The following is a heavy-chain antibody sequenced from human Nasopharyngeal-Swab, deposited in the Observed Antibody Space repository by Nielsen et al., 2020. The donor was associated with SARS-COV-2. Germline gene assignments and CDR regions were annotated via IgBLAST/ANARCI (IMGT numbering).Heavy chain of an antibody. Sequence: SETLSLTCTVSGGSISSSSYYWGWIRQPPGKGLEWIGSIYYSGSTYYNPSLKSRVTISVDTSKYQFSLKLSSVTAADTAVYYCARGLLYSSSSDGYWGQGTLVTVSS. D-gene: IGHD6-6*01. CDR1: GGSISSSSYY. CDR2: IYYSGST. V-gene: IGHV4-39*01. CDR3: ARGLLYSSSSDGY. J-gene: IGHJ4*02.